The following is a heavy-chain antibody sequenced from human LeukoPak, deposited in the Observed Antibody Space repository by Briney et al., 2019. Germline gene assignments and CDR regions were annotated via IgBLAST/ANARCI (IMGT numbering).Heavy chain of an antibody. Sequence: SVKVSCKASGGTFSSYAISWVRQAPGQGLEWMGGIIPIFGTANYAQKFQGRVTITTDESTSTAYMELSSLRSEDTAVYYCASKRHSSSWYAHYFDYWGQGTLVTVSS. CDR1: GGTFSSYA. D-gene: IGHD6-13*01. CDR3: ASKRHSSSWYAHYFDY. J-gene: IGHJ4*02. V-gene: IGHV1-69*05. CDR2: IIPIFGTA.